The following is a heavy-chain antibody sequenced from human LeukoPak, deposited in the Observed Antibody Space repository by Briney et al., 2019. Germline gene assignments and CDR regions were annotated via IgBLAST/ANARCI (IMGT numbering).Heavy chain of an antibody. J-gene: IGHJ4*02. CDR3: AREYRMVRGALVY. D-gene: IGHD3-10*01. CDR2: INPNSGGT. CDR1: GYTFTGYY. Sequence: GASVKVSCKASGYTFTGYYMHWVRQAPGQGLEWMGWINPNSGGTNYAQKFQGRVTMTRDTSISTAYMELSRLRSDDTAVYYCAREYRMVRGALVYWGQGTLVTVSS. V-gene: IGHV1-2*02.